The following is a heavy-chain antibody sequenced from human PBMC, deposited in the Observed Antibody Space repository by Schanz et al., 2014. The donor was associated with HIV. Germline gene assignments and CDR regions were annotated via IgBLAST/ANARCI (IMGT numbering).Heavy chain of an antibody. J-gene: IGHJ4*02. CDR1: GFTFSNYA. CDR2: ISGTIGST. V-gene: IGHV3-23*01. D-gene: IGHD3-9*01. Sequence: EVRLLESGGGLVQPGGSLRLSCAASGFTFSNYAMTWVRQAPGKGLEWVSLISGTIGSTYYADSVKGRFTISRDNSMNTLYLRMNSLRAEDTALYYCAKPVLRYPIGGGFDSWGQGTLVTVSS. CDR3: AKPVLRYPIGGGFDS.